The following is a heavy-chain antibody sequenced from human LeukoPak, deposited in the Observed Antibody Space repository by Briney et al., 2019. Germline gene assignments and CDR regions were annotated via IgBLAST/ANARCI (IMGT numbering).Heavy chain of an antibody. CDR1: GFTFSSYG. J-gene: IGHJ1*01. V-gene: IGHV3-33*01. Sequence: GGSLRLSCAASGFTFSSYGMHWVRQAPGKGLEWVAVIWYDGSNKYYADSVKGRFTISRDNSKNTLYLQMNSLRAEDTAVYYCARASGYCSGGSCYSPFREEIEYFQYWGQGTLVTVSS. D-gene: IGHD2-15*01. CDR2: IWYDGSNK. CDR3: ARASGYCSGGSCYSPFREEIEYFQY.